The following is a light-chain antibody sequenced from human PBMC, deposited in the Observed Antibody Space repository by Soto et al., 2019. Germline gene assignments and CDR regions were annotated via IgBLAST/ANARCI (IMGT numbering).Light chain of an antibody. J-gene: IGLJ1*01. V-gene: IGLV2-14*03. CDR2: DVS. CDR1: SSDVGGYNY. CDR3: SSYTSNSTYV. Sequence: QSALTQPASMSGSPGQSITISCTGTSSDVGGYNYVSWYQQHPGKAPKLMIYDVSNRPSGVSNRFSGSKSGNTASLTVSGLLTEDEADYYCSSYTSNSTYVFGTGTKVTVL.